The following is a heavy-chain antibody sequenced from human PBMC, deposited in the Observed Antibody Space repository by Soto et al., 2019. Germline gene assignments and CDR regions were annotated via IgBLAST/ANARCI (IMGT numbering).Heavy chain of an antibody. CDR2: IYYNGDT. J-gene: IGHJ3*01. CDR1: VCSVSRGNHF. V-gene: IGHV4-39*01. D-gene: IGHD1-20*01. CDR3: ARRRIDNGNQGHAFDV. Sequence: QLQLQASGPGLVKPAETLSRKCADSVCSVSRGNHFWGWILQPPGKWREWIGNIYYNGDTYYSPSLKMRVTRSVDTAQSQVALRLTYVTAADTAVYYCARRRIDNGNQGHAFDVWCQGTLVTVSS.